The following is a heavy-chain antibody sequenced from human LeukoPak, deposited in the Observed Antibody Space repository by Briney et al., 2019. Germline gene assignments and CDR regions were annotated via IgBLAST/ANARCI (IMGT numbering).Heavy chain of an antibody. CDR2: IYYSGST. D-gene: IGHD4-23*01. CDR1: GGSISSGGYY. V-gene: IGHV4-31*03. Sequence: PSQTLSLTCTVSGGSISSGGYYWSWIRQHPGKGLEWIGYIYYSGSTYYNPSLKSRVTIPVDTSKNQFSLKLSSVTAADTAVYYCAREKLWGNSALDYWGQGTLVTVSS. J-gene: IGHJ4*02. CDR3: AREKLWGNSALDY.